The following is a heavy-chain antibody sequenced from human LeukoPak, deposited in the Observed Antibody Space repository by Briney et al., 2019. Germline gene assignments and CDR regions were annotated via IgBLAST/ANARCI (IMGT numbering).Heavy chain of an antibody. CDR2: LGGSGSNT. J-gene: IGHJ4*02. Sequence: GGSLRLSCTASGFTFSSYGMSWVRQAPGKGLEWVSALGGSGSNTYYADSVKGRFTITRDNSKNTLYLQMNSLRAEDTAVYYCAKDDGYSSSPYYFDYWGQGTLVTVSS. CDR1: GFTFSSYG. D-gene: IGHD6-13*01. CDR3: AKDDGYSSSPYYFDY. V-gene: IGHV3-23*01.